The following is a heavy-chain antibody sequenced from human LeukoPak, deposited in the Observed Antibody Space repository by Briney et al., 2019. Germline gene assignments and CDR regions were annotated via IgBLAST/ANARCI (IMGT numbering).Heavy chain of an antibody. CDR1: GFSISNYG. V-gene: IGHV3-48*04. J-gene: IGHJ4*02. CDR2: IRSDSSTK. Sequence: GGSLRLSCAGSGFSISNYGMNWVRQAPGKGLEWLSYIRSDSSTKYYADSVKGRFTISRDNAKNTLYLQMNSLRAEDTAVYYCARTIASRSLDYWGQGTLVTVSS. D-gene: IGHD6-6*01. CDR3: ARTIASRSLDY.